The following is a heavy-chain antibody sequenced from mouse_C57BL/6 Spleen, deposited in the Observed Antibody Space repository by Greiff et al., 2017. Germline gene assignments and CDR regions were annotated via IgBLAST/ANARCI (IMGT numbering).Heavy chain of an antibody. CDR1: GYTFTSYW. D-gene: IGHD1-1*01. V-gene: IGHV1-64*01. CDR2: IHPNSGST. J-gene: IGHJ4*01. CDR3: AKGYYGSSYDAMDY. Sequence: VQLQQPGAELVKPGASVKLSCKASGYTFTSYWMHWVKQRPGQGLEWIGMIHPNSGSTNYNEKFKSKATLTVDKSSSTAYMQLSSLTSEDSAVXDCAKGYYGSSYDAMDYWGQGTSVTVSA.